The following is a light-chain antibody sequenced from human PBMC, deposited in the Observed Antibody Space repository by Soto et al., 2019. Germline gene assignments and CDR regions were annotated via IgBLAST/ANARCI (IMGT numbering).Light chain of an antibody. Sequence: QSALTQPASMSGSPGQSITISCTGTSGDVGGYKYVSWYQQHPGKAPKLLIYEVSNRPSGVSDRFSGSKSANTASLTISSLQPEDEADYYCRSYTSATTWVFGGGTQLTVL. V-gene: IGLV2-14*01. J-gene: IGLJ3*02. CDR1: SGDVGGYKY. CDR3: RSYTSATTWV. CDR2: EVS.